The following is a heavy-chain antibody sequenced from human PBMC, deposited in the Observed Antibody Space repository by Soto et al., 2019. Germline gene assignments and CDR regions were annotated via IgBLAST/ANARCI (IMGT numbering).Heavy chain of an antibody. J-gene: IGHJ6*02. CDR2: TYYRSKWHK. Sequence: PSQTLSLTCDISGDSVSSYSAAWNWIRQSPSRGLEWLGRTYYRSKWHKDYGVSVKSRITINPDTSKNQFSLQLSSVTPEDTAVYYCARWDHDYGYQDVWGLGTTVTVSS. V-gene: IGHV6-1*01. CDR1: GDSVSSYSAA. D-gene: IGHD4-17*01. CDR3: ARWDHDYGYQDV.